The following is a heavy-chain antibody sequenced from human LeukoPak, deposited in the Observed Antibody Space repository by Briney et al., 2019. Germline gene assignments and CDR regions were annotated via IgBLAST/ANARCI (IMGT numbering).Heavy chain of an antibody. V-gene: IGHV1-69*13. CDR2: IIPIFGTA. Sequence: ASVKVSCKASGGTFSSYAISWVRQAPGQGLEWMGGIIPIFGTANYAQKFQGRVTITADESTSTAYMELSSLRSEDTAVYCCARDRVEIAAAGTGPGFDPWGQGTLVTVSS. D-gene: IGHD6-13*01. CDR1: GGTFSSYA. CDR3: ARDRVEIAAAGTGPGFDP. J-gene: IGHJ5*02.